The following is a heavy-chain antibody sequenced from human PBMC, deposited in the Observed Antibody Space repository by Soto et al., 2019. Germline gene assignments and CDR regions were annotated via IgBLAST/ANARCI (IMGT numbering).Heavy chain of an antibody. J-gene: IGHJ5*02. Sequence: SVKVSCTASGGTFSSYAISWVRQAPGQGLEWMGGIIPIFGTANYAQKFQGRVTITADESTSTAYMELSSLRSEDTAVYYCASRRSGYYGVWFDPWGQGTLVTVSS. V-gene: IGHV1-69*13. D-gene: IGHD3-22*01. CDR2: IIPIFGTA. CDR1: GGTFSSYA. CDR3: ASRRSGYYGVWFDP.